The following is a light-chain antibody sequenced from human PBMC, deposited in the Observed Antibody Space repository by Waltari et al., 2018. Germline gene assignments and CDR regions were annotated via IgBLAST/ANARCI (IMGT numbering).Light chain of an antibody. CDR2: RNN. CDR3: SAWDGSLSAWV. Sequence: QAGLTQPPSVSKGLRQTATLTCTGNSNNVGNQGAAWLQQHQGHPPKLLSYRNNNRPSGISEGLSASRSGNTASLTITGLQPEDEADYYCSAWDGSLSAWVFGGGTKLTVL. J-gene: IGLJ3*02. V-gene: IGLV10-54*01. CDR1: SNNVGNQG.